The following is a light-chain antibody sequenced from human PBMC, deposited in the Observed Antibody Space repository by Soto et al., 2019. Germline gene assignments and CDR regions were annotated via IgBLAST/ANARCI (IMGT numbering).Light chain of an antibody. CDR1: QSVSTY. V-gene: IGKV3-11*01. CDR2: DAS. J-gene: IGKJ2*01. CDR3: QQRSNWPRT. Sequence: EIVLTQSPATLSLSPGERATLSCRASQSVSTYLAWYQQKPGQAPRLLIYDASNRATGTPARFTGSGSGTDFTLTIRSLESEDFAVYYCQQRSNWPRTFGQGTKREIK.